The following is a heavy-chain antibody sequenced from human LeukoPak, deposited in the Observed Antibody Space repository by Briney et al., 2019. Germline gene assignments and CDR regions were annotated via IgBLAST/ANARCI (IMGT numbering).Heavy chain of an antibody. D-gene: IGHD4-17*01. V-gene: IGHV4-61*01. Sequence: SETLSLSCTVSGGAVSSGSYYWSWIRQPPGQGLEWIGYIHYSGSTKYNPSLKSRVTMSVDTSKNQLSLKVTSVTAADTAIYYCTRTNYGDYNWFDPWGQGTLVTVSS. CDR1: GGAVSSGSYY. CDR2: IHYSGST. J-gene: IGHJ5*02. CDR3: TRTNYGDYNWFDP.